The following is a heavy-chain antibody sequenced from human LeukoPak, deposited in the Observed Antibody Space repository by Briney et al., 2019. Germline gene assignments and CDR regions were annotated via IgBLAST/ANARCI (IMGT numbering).Heavy chain of an antibody. CDR2: IYYSGST. CDR1: GGSISSSSYY. J-gene: IGHJ3*02. CDR3: ARIWKYCSGGSCYSDAFDI. V-gene: IGHV4-39*01. D-gene: IGHD2-15*01. Sequence: SETLSLTCTVSGGSISSSSYYWGWIRQPPGKGLEWIGSIYYSGSTYYNPSLKSRVTISVDTSKNQFSLKLSSVTAADTAVYYCARIWKYCSGGSCYSDAFDIWGQGTMVTVSS.